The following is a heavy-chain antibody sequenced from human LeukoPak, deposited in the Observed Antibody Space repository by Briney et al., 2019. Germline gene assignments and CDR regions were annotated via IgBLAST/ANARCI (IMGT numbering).Heavy chain of an antibody. CDR1: GFTFSNYI. CDR2: ISSSSSTI. J-gene: IGHJ4*02. V-gene: IGHV3-48*04. Sequence: GGSLRLSCAASGFTFSNYIMNWVRQAPGKGLEWVSYISSSSSTIYYADSVKGRFTISRDNAKNSVYLQMNSLRAEDTAVYYCARDPLDYWGQGTLVTVSS. CDR3: ARDPLDY.